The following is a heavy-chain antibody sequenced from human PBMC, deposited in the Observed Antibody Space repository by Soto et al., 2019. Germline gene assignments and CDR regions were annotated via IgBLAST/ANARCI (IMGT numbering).Heavy chain of an antibody. CDR3: ARDDSSGYYYYYFDY. J-gene: IGHJ4*02. CDR1: GYTFTSYG. V-gene: IGHV1-18*01. Sequence: GASVKVSCKASGYTFTSYGISWVRQAPGQGLEWMGWISAYNGNTNYAQKLQGRVTMTTDTSTSTAYMELRSLRSDDTAVYYCARDDSSGYYYYYFDYWGQGTLVTAPQ. CDR2: ISAYNGNT. D-gene: IGHD3-22*01.